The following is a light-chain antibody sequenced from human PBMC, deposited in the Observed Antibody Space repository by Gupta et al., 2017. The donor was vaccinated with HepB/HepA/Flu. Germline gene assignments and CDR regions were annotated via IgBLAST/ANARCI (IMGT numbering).Light chain of an antibody. V-gene: IGKV1-12*02. CDR1: QVISIW. J-gene: IGKJ2*01. CDR3: QQANSLPS. CDR2: AAS. Sequence: DIQMTQSPSSVSASVGDRVTITCRASQVISIWLAWYQQKPGKAPKLLIYAASSLQSGVPSRFSGSGSGTDFTLTIGSLQPEDFATYYCQQANSLPSFGPGTKLEIK.